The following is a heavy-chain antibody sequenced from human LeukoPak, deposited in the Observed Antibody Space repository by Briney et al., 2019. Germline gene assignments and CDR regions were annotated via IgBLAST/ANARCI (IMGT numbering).Heavy chain of an antibody. CDR2: IWYDGSNK. D-gene: IGHD3-3*02. CDR1: GFTFSSYG. Sequence: GGSLRLSCAASGFTFSSYGMHWVRQAPGKGLEWVAVIWYDGSNKYYADSVKGRFTISRDNSKNTLYLQMNSLRAEDTAVYYCARGFSSFDYWGQGTLSPSPQ. CDR3: ARGFSSFDY. V-gene: IGHV3-33*01. J-gene: IGHJ4*02.